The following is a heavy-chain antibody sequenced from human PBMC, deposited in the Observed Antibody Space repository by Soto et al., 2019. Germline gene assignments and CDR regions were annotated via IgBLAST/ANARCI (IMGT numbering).Heavy chain of an antibody. CDR3: ATWVDYGDFEGFDF. V-gene: IGHV4-59*01. CDR2: IYYSGST. D-gene: IGHD4-17*01. CDR1: GGYISSYY. Sequence: PSETLSLTCTVSGGYISSYYWSWIRQPPGKGLEWIGYIYYSGSTNYNPSLKSRVTISVDTSKNQFSLKLSSVTAADTATYFCATWVDYGDFEGFDFWGQGTLVTVSS. J-gene: IGHJ4*02.